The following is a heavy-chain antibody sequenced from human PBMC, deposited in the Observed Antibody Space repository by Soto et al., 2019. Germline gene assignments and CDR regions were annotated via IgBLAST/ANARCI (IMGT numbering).Heavy chain of an antibody. Sequence: GASVKVSCKASGYTFASYGISWGRQAPGQGLEWMGWISAYNGNTNYAQKLQGRVTMTTDTSTSTAYMELRSLRSDDTAVYYCARSIVVVPAAISSSDYWGQGTLVTVSS. J-gene: IGHJ4*02. CDR1: GYTFASYG. D-gene: IGHD2-2*02. CDR3: ARSIVVVPAAISSSDY. CDR2: ISAYNGNT. V-gene: IGHV1-18*01.